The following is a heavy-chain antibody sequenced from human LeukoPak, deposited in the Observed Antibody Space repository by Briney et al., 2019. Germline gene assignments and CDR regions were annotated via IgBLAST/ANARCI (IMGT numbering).Heavy chain of an antibody. CDR1: GVTFSSYA. J-gene: IGHJ4*02. Sequence: PGGSLRLSCAASGVTFSSYAMSWVRQAPGKGLEWVSAISGSGGSTYYAAPVKGRFTISSDNSKNTLYLQMNSLRVEDTAVYSCAKSFRWLVIANLDYWGQGTLVTIPS. V-gene: IGHV3-23*01. CDR3: AKSFRWLVIANLDY. D-gene: IGHD2-21*01. CDR2: ISGSGGST.